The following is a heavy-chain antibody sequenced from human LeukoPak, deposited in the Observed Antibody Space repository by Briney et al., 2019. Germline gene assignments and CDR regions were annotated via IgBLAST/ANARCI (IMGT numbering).Heavy chain of an antibody. D-gene: IGHD4-17*01. V-gene: IGHV4-61*08. CDR2: IYYSGST. J-gene: IGHJ6*02. CDR1: GGSISSGGYY. Sequence: SSETLSLTCTVSGGSISSGGYYWSWIRQHPGKGLGWIGYIYYSGSTNYNPSLKSRVTISVDTPKNQFSLKLSSVTAADTAVYYCASEWGTTDYGMDVWGQGTTVTVSS. CDR3: ASEWGTTDYGMDV.